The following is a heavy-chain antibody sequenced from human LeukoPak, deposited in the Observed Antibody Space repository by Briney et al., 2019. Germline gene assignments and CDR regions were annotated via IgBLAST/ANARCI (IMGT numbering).Heavy chain of an antibody. Sequence: GGSLRLSRAASGFTFSKYWMHWVRQAPGKGLVWVSRINSDGSNTNYADSVKGRFTVSRDNTKNTLFLQMNNARAEDTAVYYCASTNEYADENYWGQGTLVTVSS. CDR1: GFTFSKYW. CDR2: INSDGSNT. V-gene: IGHV3-74*01. CDR3: ASTNEYADENY. D-gene: IGHD2/OR15-2a*01. J-gene: IGHJ4*02.